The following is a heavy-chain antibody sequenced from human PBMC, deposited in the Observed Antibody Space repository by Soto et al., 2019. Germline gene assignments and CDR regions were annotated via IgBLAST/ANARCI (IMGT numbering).Heavy chain of an antibody. CDR2: IIPILGIA. J-gene: IGHJ6*03. CDR1: GGTFSSYT. Sequence: SGKVCCKASGGTFSSYTISWVRQAPGQGLEWLGRIIPILGIANYAQKFQGRVTITADKSTSTAYMELSSLRSEDTAVYYCARGAVPAAIIMGYYYYYMDVWGKGTTVTVSS. D-gene: IGHD2-2*01. V-gene: IGHV1-69*02. CDR3: ARGAVPAAIIMGYYYYYMDV.